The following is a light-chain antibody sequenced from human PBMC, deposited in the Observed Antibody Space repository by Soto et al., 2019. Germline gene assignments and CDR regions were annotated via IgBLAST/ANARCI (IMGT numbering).Light chain of an antibody. Sequence: EIVMTQSPATLSVSPGERATLSCRASQSVSSDLAWYQQRPGQAPRLLIYGASTRATGIPARFSGSGSGTEFTLAISSLQYEDFAVYYCQQYHNWPPLTFGGATKVEIK. CDR1: QSVSSD. J-gene: IGKJ4*01. CDR3: QQYHNWPPLT. CDR2: GAS. V-gene: IGKV3-15*01.